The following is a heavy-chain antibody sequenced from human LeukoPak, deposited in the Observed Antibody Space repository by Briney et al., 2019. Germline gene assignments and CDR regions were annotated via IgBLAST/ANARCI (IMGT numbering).Heavy chain of an antibody. CDR2: ITSSGTTI. V-gene: IGHV3-48*03. CDR1: GFTFSSYE. J-gene: IGHJ4*02. CDR3: ARKYCSTTSCLFDN. Sequence: GSLRLSCAASGFTFSSYEMNWVRQAPGKGLQWVSDITSSGTTIYYADSVKGRFTISRDNAKNSLYLQMNSLRAEDTAVYYCARKYCSTTSCLFDNWGQGTLVTVSS. D-gene: IGHD2-2*01.